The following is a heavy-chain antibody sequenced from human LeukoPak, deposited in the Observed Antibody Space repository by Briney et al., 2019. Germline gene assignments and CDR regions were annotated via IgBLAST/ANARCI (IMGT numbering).Heavy chain of an antibody. CDR2: ISYDGSNK. D-gene: IGHD1-26*01. J-gene: IGHJ6*02. CDR1: EFTFSSDG. CDR3: AKDQGWELLLYHYYGMDV. V-gene: IGHV3-30*18. Sequence: GGSLRVSCAASEFTFSSDGMHCVRQAPGKGLEWVAVISYDGSNKYYADSVKGRFTISRDNSKNTLYLQMSSLRAEDTAVYYCAKDQGWELLLYHYYGMDVWGQGTTVTASS.